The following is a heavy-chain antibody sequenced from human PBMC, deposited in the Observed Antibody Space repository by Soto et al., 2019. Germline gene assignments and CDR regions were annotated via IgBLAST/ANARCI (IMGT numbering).Heavy chain of an antibody. CDR3: ARDRYSYYDFWSGSLPYYYCGMDV. CDR1: GFTFSSYW. V-gene: IGHV3-7*01. D-gene: IGHD3-3*01. J-gene: IGHJ6*02. CDR2: IKQDGSEK. Sequence: GSLRLSCAASGFTFSSYWMSWVRQAPGKGLEWVANIKQDGSEKYYVDSVKGRFTISRDNAKNSLYLQMNSLRAEDTAVYYCARDRYSYYDFWSGSLPYYYCGMDVWGQGTTVTAP.